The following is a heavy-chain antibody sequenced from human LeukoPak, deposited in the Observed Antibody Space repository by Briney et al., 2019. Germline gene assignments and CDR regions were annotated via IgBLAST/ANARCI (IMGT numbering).Heavy chain of an antibody. D-gene: IGHD6-19*01. J-gene: IGHJ4*02. V-gene: IGHV3-23*01. CDR1: GFT. CDR3: GKTTTGYSSGRNPAWPVDY. CDR2: IFGSGGSA. Sequence: GGSLRLSCTASGFTFWVRQAPGKGLEWVSGIFGSGGSAHYADSVKGRFTISRDNSQNTVYLQMNSLRAVDTAVYYCGKTTTGYSSGRNPAWPVDYWGQGTLVTVSS.